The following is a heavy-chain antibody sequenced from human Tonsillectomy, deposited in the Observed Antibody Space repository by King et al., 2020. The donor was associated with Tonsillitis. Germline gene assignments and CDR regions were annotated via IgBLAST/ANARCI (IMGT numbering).Heavy chain of an antibody. V-gene: IGHV4-39*01. CDR2: IYYSGST. Sequence: QLQESGPGLVKPSETLSLTCTVSGGSISSSGYFWGWIRQPPGKGLEWIGSIYYSGSTYYNASLKSRVTISVDPSNDQFSLKLSSVTAADTAVYYCARQRGYSGYDPYFDYWGQGTLVTVSS. CDR3: ARQRGYSGYDPYFDY. D-gene: IGHD5-12*01. J-gene: IGHJ4*02. CDR1: GGSISSSGYF.